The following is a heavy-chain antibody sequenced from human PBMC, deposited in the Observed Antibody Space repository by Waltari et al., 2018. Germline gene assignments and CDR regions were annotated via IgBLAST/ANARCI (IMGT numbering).Heavy chain of an antibody. CDR3: ARRPCRYDSSGYYSY. V-gene: IGHV5-51*01. CDR2: IFPGYSDT. D-gene: IGHD3-22*01. J-gene: IGHJ4*02. Sequence: EVQLVQSGAEVKKPGESLKISCKGSGYSFTSYWIGWVRQMPGKGLEWMGIIFPGYSDTRYSPSFQGQVTISADKSISTAYLQWSSLKASDTAMYYCARRPCRYDSSGYYSYWGQGTLVTVSS. CDR1: GYSFTSYW.